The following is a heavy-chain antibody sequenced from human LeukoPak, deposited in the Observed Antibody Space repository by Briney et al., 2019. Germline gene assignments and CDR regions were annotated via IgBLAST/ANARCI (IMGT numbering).Heavy chain of an antibody. CDR3: ARDPGYGDYGMEYWYFDL. CDR1: GGSISSYY. J-gene: IGHJ2*01. Sequence: SETLSLTCTVSGGSISSYYWSWIRQPPGKGLEWVGYIYYSGSTNYNPSLKSRVTIPVDTSKNQFSLKLSSVTAADTAVYYCARDPGYGDYGMEYWYFDLWGRGTLVTVSS. V-gene: IGHV4-59*01. D-gene: IGHD4-17*01. CDR2: IYYSGST.